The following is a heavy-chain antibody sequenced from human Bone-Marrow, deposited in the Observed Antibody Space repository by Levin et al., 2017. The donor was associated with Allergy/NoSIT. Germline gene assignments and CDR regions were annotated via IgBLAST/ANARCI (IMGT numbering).Heavy chain of an antibody. D-gene: IGHD5-12*01. CDR1: GGSISSSLYY. J-gene: IGHJ3*01. CDR3: ARDFREVIVATMTGAFDV. V-gene: IGHV4-39*07. Sequence: SQTLSLTCTVSGGSISSSLYYWGWLRQPPGKGLEWIGSINYSGNTFHNPSLKSRVTVSVDTSKNQFSLNLTSVTAADTAVYYCARDFREVIVATMTGAFDVWGQGRMVTVSS. CDR2: INYSGNT.